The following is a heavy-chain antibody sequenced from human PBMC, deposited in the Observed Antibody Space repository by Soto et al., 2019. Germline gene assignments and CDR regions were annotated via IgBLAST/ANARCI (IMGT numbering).Heavy chain of an antibody. CDR1: GGSISSGGYS. J-gene: IGHJ6*02. Sequence: PSETLSLTCAVSGGSISSGGYSWSWIRQPPGKGLEWIGYIYHSGSTYYNPSLKSRVTISVDRSKNQFSLKLSSVTAADTAVYYCARAHGDYEVGYYGMDVWGQGTTVTVSS. V-gene: IGHV4-30-2*01. CDR3: ARAHGDYEVGYYGMDV. CDR2: IYHSGST. D-gene: IGHD4-17*01.